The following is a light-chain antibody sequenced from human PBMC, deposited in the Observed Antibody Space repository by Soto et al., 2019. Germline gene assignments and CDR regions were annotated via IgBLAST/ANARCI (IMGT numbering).Light chain of an antibody. CDR3: CSYADTVYV. Sequence: QSALTQPRSVSGSPGQSVTISCTGTNSDVGGYNFVSWYQQYPGKVPKVMIYDVSKRSSGVPDRFSGSKSGNTASLTISGLQAEDEADYYCCSYADTVYVFGTGTKLTVL. V-gene: IGLV2-11*01. J-gene: IGLJ1*01. CDR1: NSDVGGYNF. CDR2: DVS.